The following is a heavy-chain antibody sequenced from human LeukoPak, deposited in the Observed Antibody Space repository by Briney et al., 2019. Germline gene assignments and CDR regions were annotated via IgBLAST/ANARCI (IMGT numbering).Heavy chain of an antibody. CDR2: ITSNGFGT. J-gene: IGHJ4*02. CDR1: GFTFSSYA. V-gene: IGHV3-23*01. CDR3: AKGGSGIAQAADFDY. D-gene: IGHD1-26*01. Sequence: GGSLRLSCAASGFTFSSYAMSWVRQAPGKGLEWVSAITSNGFGTYYTDSVRGRFTISRDNSRNTLFLQMSGLRAEDMAVYYCAKGGSGIAQAADFDYWGQGTLVTVSS.